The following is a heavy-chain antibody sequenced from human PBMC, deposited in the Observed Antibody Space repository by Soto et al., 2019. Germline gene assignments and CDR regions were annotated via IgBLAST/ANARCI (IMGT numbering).Heavy chain of an antibody. D-gene: IGHD3-3*01. Sequence: GGCLILSCATSGLTFSSYAMSWVRQAPGKGLEWVSAISGSGGSTYYADSVKGRFTISRDNSKNTLYLQMNSLRAEDTAVYYCAKPARVLRFLEWLGYYFDYWGQGTLVTVSS. CDR1: GLTFSSYA. V-gene: IGHV3-23*01. CDR3: AKPARVLRFLEWLGYYFDY. CDR2: ISGSGGST. J-gene: IGHJ4*02.